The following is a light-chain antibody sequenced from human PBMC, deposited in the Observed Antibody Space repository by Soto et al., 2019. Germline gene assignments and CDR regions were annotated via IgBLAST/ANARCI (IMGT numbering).Light chain of an antibody. J-gene: IGKJ2*01. Sequence: EIALTQSPATLSVSPGERVTLSCRASQSVSTSLAWYQQKPGQAPRLLIYRASIRATGIAARFSSSGSGTEFTLTISSLQSEDFAVYYCQQYENWPPRYTFGQGTKLEIK. CDR3: QQYENWPPRYT. CDR2: RAS. CDR1: QSVSTS. V-gene: IGKV3-15*01.